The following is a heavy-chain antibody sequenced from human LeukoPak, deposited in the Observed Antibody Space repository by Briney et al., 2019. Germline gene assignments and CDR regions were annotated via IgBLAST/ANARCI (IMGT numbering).Heavy chain of an antibody. V-gene: IGHV1-69*04. CDR3: ARVPGVGAIADYYYYYGMDV. D-gene: IGHD1-26*01. CDR1: GGTFSSYA. CDR2: IIPILGIA. Sequence: SVKVSCKASGGTFSSYAISWVRQAPGQGLEWMGRIIPILGIANYAQKFQGRVTITADKSTSTAYMELSSLRSEDTAVYYCARVPGVGAIADYYYYYGMDVWSQGTTVTVS. J-gene: IGHJ6*02.